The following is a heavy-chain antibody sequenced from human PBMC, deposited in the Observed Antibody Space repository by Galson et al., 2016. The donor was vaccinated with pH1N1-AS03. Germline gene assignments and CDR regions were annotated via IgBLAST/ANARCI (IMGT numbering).Heavy chain of an antibody. D-gene: IGHD7-27*01. J-gene: IGHJ4*02. CDR1: GYTFTNYW. CDR3: AGRNWGSEVPIFDY. CDR2: IYPGDSDT. V-gene: IGHV5-51*01. Sequence: QSGAEVKKPGESLKISCKGSGYTFTNYWIGWVRQMPGKGLEYMGIIYPGDSDTRYSPSFQGQVTFSADKSVSIAYLQWSSLKASDTAVYYCAGRNWGSEVPIFDYWGQGTLVTVSS.